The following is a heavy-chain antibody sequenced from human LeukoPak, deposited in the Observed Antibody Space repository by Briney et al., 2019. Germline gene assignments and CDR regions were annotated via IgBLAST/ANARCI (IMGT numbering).Heavy chain of an antibody. Sequence: SETLSLTCTVSGYSISSGYFWGWIRQPPGKGLEWIGYIYYSGSTNYNPSLKSRVTISVDTAKNQFSLKLSSVTAADTAVYYCARVRWGDDAFDVWGQGTMVTVSS. J-gene: IGHJ3*01. CDR2: IYYSGST. CDR1: GYSISSGYF. D-gene: IGHD3-16*01. V-gene: IGHV4-61*01. CDR3: ARVRWGDDAFDV.